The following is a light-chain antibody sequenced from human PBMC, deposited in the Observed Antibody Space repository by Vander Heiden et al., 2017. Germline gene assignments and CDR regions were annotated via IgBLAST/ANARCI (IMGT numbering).Light chain of an antibody. Sequence: EIVMTQSPATLSVSPGERSTLSCRASQSVSSNLDWYQQKPGQAPMLLIYGASTRATGIPARFSGSGCGTEFTLTISSRQSEDFAVYYCQQNNNWPQFTFGQGTKLEIK. J-gene: IGKJ2*01. CDR2: GAS. CDR1: QSVSSN. V-gene: IGKV3-15*01. CDR3: QQNNNWPQFT.